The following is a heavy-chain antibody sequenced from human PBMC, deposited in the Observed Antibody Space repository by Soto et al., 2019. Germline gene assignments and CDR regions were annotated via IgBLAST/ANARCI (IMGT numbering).Heavy chain of an antibody. D-gene: IGHD1-26*01. CDR3: TTDFLPDGGNPLKVH. J-gene: IGHJ4*02. V-gene: IGHV1-8*01. CDR2: MNPNSGNT. CDR1: GYTFTSYD. Sequence: ASVKVSCKASGYTFTSYDINWVRQATGQGLEWMGWMNPNSGNTGYAQKFQGRVTMTRNTSISTAYMELSSLRSEDTAVYYCTTDFLPDGGNPLKVHWGQGALVTVSS.